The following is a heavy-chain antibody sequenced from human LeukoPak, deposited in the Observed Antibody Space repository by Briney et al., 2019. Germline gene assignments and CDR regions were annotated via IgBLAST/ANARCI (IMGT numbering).Heavy chain of an antibody. D-gene: IGHD2-2*01. V-gene: IGHV3-23*01. Sequence: GGSLRLSWAASGFTFSSYAMSWVRQAPGNGLEWVSAISSSGGSTYYADSVKGRFNISRDNAKNTLSLQMNSLRAEDTAVYYCAKDRWGGDIVVVPAAADYWGQGTLVTVSS. CDR3: AKDRWGGDIVVVPAAADY. CDR2: ISSSGGST. CDR1: GFTFSSYA. J-gene: IGHJ4*02.